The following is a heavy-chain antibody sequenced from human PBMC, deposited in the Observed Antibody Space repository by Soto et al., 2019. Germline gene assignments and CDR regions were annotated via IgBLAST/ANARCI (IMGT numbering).Heavy chain of an antibody. CDR1: GGMFYSSA. D-gene: IGHD2-8*01. Sequence: QVQLVQSGAEVKKPGSSVMVSCKASGGMFYSSAINWVRQAPGQVLEWMGGIVPMNGSTKYAQEFLRRVTISAHASATTAYMDLSGLKSEDTAVYYCSFAPNGTYPRTLDWGRGTQVTVSA. J-gene: IGHJ4*02. V-gene: IGHV1-69*01. CDR3: SFAPNGTYPRTLD. CDR2: IVPMNGST.